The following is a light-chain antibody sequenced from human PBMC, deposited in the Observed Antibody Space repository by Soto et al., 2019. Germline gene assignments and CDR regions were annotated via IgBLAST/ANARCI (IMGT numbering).Light chain of an antibody. Sequence: DIQMTQSPSFVSASVGDRVTITCRASQDIGGWLAWYQHKPGKAPKLLIYAASSLQSGVPSRFSGSWSGTDFTLTISSLQPEDFANYYCQQANSFRSFGGGTKIEVK. J-gene: IGKJ4*01. CDR3: QQANSFRS. CDR2: AAS. V-gene: IGKV1-12*02. CDR1: QDIGGW.